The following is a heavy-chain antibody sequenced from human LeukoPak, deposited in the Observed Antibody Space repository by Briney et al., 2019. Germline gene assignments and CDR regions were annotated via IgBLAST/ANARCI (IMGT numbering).Heavy chain of an antibody. J-gene: IGHJ3*02. V-gene: IGHV4-59*01. CDR3: ARRKGSGWSDALDI. D-gene: IGHD6-19*01. CDR2: VYYSGST. CDR1: GGSINNYY. Sequence: SETLSLTCTVSGGSINNYYWSWIRQPPGKGLEWIGYVYYSGSTNYNPSLKSRVTISVDTSKNQFSLKLSSVTAADTAVYYCARRKGSGWSDALDIWGQGTMVTVSS.